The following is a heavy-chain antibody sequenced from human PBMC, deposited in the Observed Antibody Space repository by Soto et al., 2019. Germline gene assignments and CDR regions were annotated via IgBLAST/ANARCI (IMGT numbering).Heavy chain of an antibody. CDR1: GYTLTSYG. V-gene: IGHV1-18*04. CDR2: ISAYNGNT. CDR3: ARDRHINTAMGHMDV. D-gene: IGHD5-18*01. Sequence: SVKVSCKASGYTLTSYGISWVRQAPVQGLEWMGWISAYNGNTKYAQKFQGRVTMTTDTSTSTAYMELRSLRSDDTAVYYCARDRHINTAMGHMDVWGQGTTVTVSS. J-gene: IGHJ6*02.